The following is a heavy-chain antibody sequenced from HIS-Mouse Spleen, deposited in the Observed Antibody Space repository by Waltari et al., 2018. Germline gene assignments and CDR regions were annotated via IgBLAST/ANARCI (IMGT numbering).Heavy chain of an antibody. V-gene: IGHV4-34*01. CDR3: ARLAAAAGTGWFEP. CDR2: INHSGST. D-gene: IGHD6-13*01. CDR1: GGSFSGYY. J-gene: IGHJ5*02. Sequence: QVQLQQWGAGLLKPSETLSLTCAVYGGSFSGYYWSWIRQPPGKGLEWIGEINHSGSTNYNPSLKSRVTISVDTSKNQFSLKLSSVTAADTAVYYCARLAAAAGTGWFEPWGQGTLVTVSS.